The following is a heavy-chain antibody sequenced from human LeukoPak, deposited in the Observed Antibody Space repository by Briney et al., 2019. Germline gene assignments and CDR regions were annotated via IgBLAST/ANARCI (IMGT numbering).Heavy chain of an antibody. CDR2: IYYSGST. V-gene: IGHV4-59*01. D-gene: IGHD5-18*01. CDR1: GGSISSYY. J-gene: IGHJ6*03. Sequence: PSETLSLTCTVSGGSISSYYWRWIRQPPGKGLVWIGYIYYSGSTNSNPSLESRVTISVDTSKNQFSLKLTSVTATDTAVYYCARTTEGGYTYGYFYYYYMDVWGKGTTVTISS. CDR3: ARTTEGGYTYGYFYYYYMDV.